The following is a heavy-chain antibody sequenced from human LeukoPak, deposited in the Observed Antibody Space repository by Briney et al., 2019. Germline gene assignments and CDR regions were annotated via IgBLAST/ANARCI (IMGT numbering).Heavy chain of an antibody. CDR2: IWYDGSNK. Sequence: PGGSLRLSCAASGFTFSSYGMHWVRQAPGKGLEWVAVIWYDGSNKYYADSVKGRFTISRDNSKNTLYLQTNSLRAEGTAVYYCARGGTYYDFWSGYSYYYGMDDWGQGTTVTVSS. D-gene: IGHD3-3*01. J-gene: IGHJ6*02. CDR1: GFTFSSYG. CDR3: ARGGTYYDFWSGYSYYYGMDD. V-gene: IGHV3-33*01.